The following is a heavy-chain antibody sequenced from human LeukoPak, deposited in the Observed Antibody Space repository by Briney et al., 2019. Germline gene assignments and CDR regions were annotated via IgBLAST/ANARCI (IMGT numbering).Heavy chain of an antibody. Sequence: SETLSLTCTVSGGSISSGGYYWSWIRQPPGKGLEWIGYIYHSGSTYYNPSLKSRVTISVDTSKNQFSLKLSSVTAADTAVYYCARDRPGGGSLDYWGQGTLVTVSS. V-gene: IGHV4-30-2*01. CDR3: ARDRPGGGSLDY. J-gene: IGHJ4*02. CDR1: GGSISSGGYY. CDR2: IYHSGST. D-gene: IGHD2-15*01.